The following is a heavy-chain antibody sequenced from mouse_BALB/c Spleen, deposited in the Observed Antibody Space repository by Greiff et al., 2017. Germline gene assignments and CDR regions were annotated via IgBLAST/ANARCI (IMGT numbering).Heavy chain of an antibody. Sequence: EVQLVESGGGLVKPGGSLKLSCAASGFTFSDYYMYWVRQTPEKRLEWVATISDGGSYTYYPDSVKGRFTISRDNAKNNLYLQMSSLKSEDTAMYYCARDTHYYGSSPWFAYWGQGTLVTVSA. CDR2: ISDGGSYT. V-gene: IGHV5-4*02. D-gene: IGHD1-1*01. CDR1: GFTFSDYY. CDR3: ARDTHYYGSSPWFAY. J-gene: IGHJ3*01.